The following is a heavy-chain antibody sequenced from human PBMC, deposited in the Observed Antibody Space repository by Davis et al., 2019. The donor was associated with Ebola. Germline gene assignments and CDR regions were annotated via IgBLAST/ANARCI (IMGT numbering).Heavy chain of an antibody. D-gene: IGHD6-19*01. Sequence: PSEPLSLTCAISGDSVSSGGWNWIRQSPSRGLEWLGRTYYKSKWLNDYAVSMKSRIIINLDTSKNHFSLQLSSVTPEDTAVYYCVRGWLRGGFDVWGKGTTVIVSS. CDR3: VRGWLRGGFDV. CDR2: TYYKSKWLN. CDR1: GDSVSSGG. V-gene: IGHV6-1*01. J-gene: IGHJ6*04.